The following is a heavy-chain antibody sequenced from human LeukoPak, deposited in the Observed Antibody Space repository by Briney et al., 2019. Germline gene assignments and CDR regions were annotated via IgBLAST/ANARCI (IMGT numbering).Heavy chain of an antibody. V-gene: IGHV1-18*01. CDR2: TRAHNDDT. CDR1: GYTFTSYG. D-gene: IGHD1-1*01. J-gene: IGHJ4*02. CDR3: ARDWDSRNDYFDP. Sequence: GASVKVSCKASGYTFTSYGISWVRQAPGQGLEWMGWTRAHNDDTNHAENLQGRLTMTTDISTSTAYMELTSLRSDDTAVYYCARDWDSRNDYFDPWGQGTLVIVSS.